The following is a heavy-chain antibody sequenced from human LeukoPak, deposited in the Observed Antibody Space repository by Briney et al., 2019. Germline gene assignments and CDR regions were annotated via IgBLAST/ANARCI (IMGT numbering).Heavy chain of an antibody. Sequence: GGSLRLSCEASGFTFSSYAMSWVRQAPGKGLEWVANIKQDGSEKYYVDSVKGRSTISRDNGENSLYLQMNSLRAEDTAVYYCAREAGKCTDGTCYAFDYWGQGTLVTVSS. CDR1: GFTFSSYA. D-gene: IGHD2-15*01. CDR2: IKQDGSEK. CDR3: AREAGKCTDGTCYAFDY. J-gene: IGHJ4*02. V-gene: IGHV3-7*05.